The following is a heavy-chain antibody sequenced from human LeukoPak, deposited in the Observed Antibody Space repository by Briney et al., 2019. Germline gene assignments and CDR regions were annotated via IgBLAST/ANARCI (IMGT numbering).Heavy chain of an antibody. V-gene: IGHV1-46*01. Sequence: ASVKVSCKASGYTFTSYYMHWVRQAPGQGLEWMGIINPSGGSTSYAQKFQGRVTMTRDTSISTAYMELSRLRSDDTAVYYCASCDVSSGYYGYWGQGTLVTVSS. D-gene: IGHD3-22*01. CDR2: INPSGGST. CDR1: GYTFTSYY. CDR3: ASCDVSSGYYGY. J-gene: IGHJ4*02.